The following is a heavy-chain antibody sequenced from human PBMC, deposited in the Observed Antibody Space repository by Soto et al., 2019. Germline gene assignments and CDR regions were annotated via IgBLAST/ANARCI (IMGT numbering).Heavy chain of an antibody. V-gene: IGHV4-39*01. CDR1: GASIRSNNYY. CDR2: ILYSGST. Sequence: PSETLSLTCSVSGASIRSNNYYWGWIRQPPGRGLEWIGSILYSGSTYYNPSLKSRGDISADTSKNQISLRLTSVTAADTAVYYCVRLDTTTTTILNYWGQGALDTVSS. CDR3: VRLDTTTTTILNY. J-gene: IGHJ4*02. D-gene: IGHD4-17*01.